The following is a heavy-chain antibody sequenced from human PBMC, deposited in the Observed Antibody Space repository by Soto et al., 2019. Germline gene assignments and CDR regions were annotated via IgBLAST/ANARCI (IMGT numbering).Heavy chain of an antibody. D-gene: IGHD3-10*01. CDR2: IYIGGST. J-gene: IGHJ4*02. Sequence: EVHLVESGGGLIQPGGSLRLSCAASGVTVSRNSMSWVRQAPGKGLEWVAVIYIGGSTYYADSVKGRFTVSRDSFKNTLYLHMNSLRAEDTAVYYCASSGSGSYYRDFDYWGQGTLVTVSS. V-gene: IGHV3-53*01. CDR1: GVTVSRNS. CDR3: ASSGSGSYYRDFDY.